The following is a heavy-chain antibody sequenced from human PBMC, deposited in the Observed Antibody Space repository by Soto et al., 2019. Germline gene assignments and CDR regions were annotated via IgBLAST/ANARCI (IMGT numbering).Heavy chain of an antibody. V-gene: IGHV3-9*01. CDR3: AKDMSVGIAVDPLFDY. D-gene: IGHD6-19*01. Sequence: EVQLVESGGGLVQPGRSLRLSCAASGFTFDDYAMHWVRQAPGKGLEWVSGISWNSGSIGYADSVKGRFTISRDNAKNALYLQMNSLRAEDTALYYCAKDMSVGIAVDPLFDYWGQGTLVTVSS. CDR2: ISWNSGSI. CDR1: GFTFDDYA. J-gene: IGHJ4*02.